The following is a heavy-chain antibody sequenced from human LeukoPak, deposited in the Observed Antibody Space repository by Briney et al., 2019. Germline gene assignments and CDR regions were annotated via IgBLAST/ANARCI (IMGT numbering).Heavy chain of an antibody. CDR2: INAGNGNT. Sequence: ASVKVSCTASGNTFTDYAMHWVRQAPGQRLEWMGWINAGNGNTKYSQKFQGRVTITRDTSANTAYMELSSLRSEDTAVYYCARGISPPFLDYWGQGTLVTVSS. CDR1: GNTFTDYA. CDR3: ARGISPPFLDY. D-gene: IGHD2/OR15-2a*01. V-gene: IGHV1-3*01. J-gene: IGHJ4*02.